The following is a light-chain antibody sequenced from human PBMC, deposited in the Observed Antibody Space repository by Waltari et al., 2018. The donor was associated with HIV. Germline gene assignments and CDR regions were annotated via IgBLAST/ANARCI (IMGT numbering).Light chain of an antibody. CDR2: KDT. V-gene: IGLV3-25*03. J-gene: IGLJ2*01. CDR3: QSGDNKLTSVF. CDR1: ALPTQY. Sequence: SSELTQPPSVSVSPGQTVRITCSGDALPTQYTSCYQQKPGQPPVLVMYKDTQRSSGTPGRFAGSSSGTTVTLTITAVRAEDEAYYYCQSGDNKLTSVFFGGGTRLTVL.